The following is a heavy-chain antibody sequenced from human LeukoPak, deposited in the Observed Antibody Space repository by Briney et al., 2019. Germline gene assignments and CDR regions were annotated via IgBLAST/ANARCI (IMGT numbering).Heavy chain of an antibody. Sequence: SVKVSCKASGGTFSSYAISWVRQAPGQGLEWMGGIIPIFGTANYAQKFQGRVTITTDTSTSTAYMELRSLRSDDTAVYYCARDTGGWFDPWGQGTLVTVSS. D-gene: IGHD1-14*01. J-gene: IGHJ5*02. V-gene: IGHV1-69*05. CDR1: GGTFSSYA. CDR3: ARDTGGWFDP. CDR2: IIPIFGTA.